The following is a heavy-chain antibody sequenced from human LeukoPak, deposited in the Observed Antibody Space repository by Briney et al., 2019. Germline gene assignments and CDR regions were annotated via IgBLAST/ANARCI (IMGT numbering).Heavy chain of an antibody. CDR3: ARSDWFDP. J-gene: IGHJ5*02. CDR1: GFSFRNAW. V-gene: IGHV3-74*01. Sequence: GGSLRLSCAASGFSFRNAWMHWVRQARGKGLVWVSRIKGDGSVTVYADSVKGRFTISRDNAKNTLYLQMNSLRVEDTAVYYCARSDWFDPWGQGTLVTVSS. CDR2: IKGDGSVT. D-gene: IGHD3-3*01.